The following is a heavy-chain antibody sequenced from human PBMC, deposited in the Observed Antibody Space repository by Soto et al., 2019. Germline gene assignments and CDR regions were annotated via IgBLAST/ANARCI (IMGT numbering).Heavy chain of an antibody. CDR1: GGSVSSGSYY. Sequence: SETLSLTCTVSGGSVSSGSYYWSWIRQPPGKGLEWIGYIYYSGSTNYNPSLKSRVTISVDTSKNQFSLKLSSVTAADTAVYYCALSAKWLDNWFDPWGQGTLVTVSS. V-gene: IGHV4-61*01. CDR3: ALSAKWLDNWFDP. J-gene: IGHJ5*02. CDR2: IYYSGST. D-gene: IGHD3-22*01.